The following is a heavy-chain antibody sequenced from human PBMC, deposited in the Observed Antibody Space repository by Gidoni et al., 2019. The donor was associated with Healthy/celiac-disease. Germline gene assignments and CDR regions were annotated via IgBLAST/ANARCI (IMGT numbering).Heavy chain of an antibody. CDR2: IDSGGSK. D-gene: IGHD6-13*01. V-gene: IGHV3-53*01. CDR1: GFPVSSNY. CDR3: ARSGYSSSWYSGYFDY. J-gene: IGHJ4*02. Sequence: EVQLVESGGGLIQPGGSLRLSCSASGFPVSSNYMSWVRQAPGKGLEWVSVIDSGGSKYYADSVKGRFTISRDNSKNTLYVQMNSLRAEDTAVDYCARSGYSSSWYSGYFDYWGQGTLVTVSS.